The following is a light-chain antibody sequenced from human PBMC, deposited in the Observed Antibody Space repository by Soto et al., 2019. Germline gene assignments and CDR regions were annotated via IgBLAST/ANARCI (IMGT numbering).Light chain of an antibody. CDR3: CSYGGSFYV. J-gene: IGLJ1*01. CDR1: SSDVGGYNY. V-gene: IGLV2-11*01. CDR2: DVN. Sequence: QSALTQPHSVSGSPGQSVAISCSGTSSDVGGYNYVSWYQQHPGKAPKLIIFDVNKRPSGVPDRFSGSKSGSTASLTISGLQAEDEADYYCCSYGGSFYVVGTGIKLTVL.